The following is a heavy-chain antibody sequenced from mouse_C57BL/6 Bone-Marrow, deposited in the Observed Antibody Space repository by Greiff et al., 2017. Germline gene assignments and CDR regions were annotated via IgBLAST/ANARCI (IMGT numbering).Heavy chain of an antibody. CDR2: INPDSSTI. J-gene: IGHJ2*01. CDR3: ARYYYGTLYFDY. Sequence: EVKLHQSGGGLVQPGGSLKLSCAASGYAFSSYWMSWVRRGPGQGLEWIGEINPDSSTINYTASLKDKFTISRDKAKNTLYLQMSKVRSEDTAVYYCARYYYGTLYFDYWGQGTTLTVSS. D-gene: IGHD1-1*01. CDR1: GYAFSSYW. V-gene: IGHV4-1*01.